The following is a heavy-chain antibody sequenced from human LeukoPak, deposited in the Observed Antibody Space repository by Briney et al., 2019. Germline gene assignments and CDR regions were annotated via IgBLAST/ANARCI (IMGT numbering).Heavy chain of an antibody. D-gene: IGHD6-13*01. CDR3: ARHTDIAPLSSLKY. Sequence: ASVKVSCKASGYTFTGYYMHWVRQAPGQGLEWMGWINPNSGGTNYAQKFQGRVTMTRDTSISTAYMELSRLRSDDTAVYYCARHTDIAPLSSLKYWGQGTLVTVSS. CDR1: GYTFTGYY. J-gene: IGHJ4*02. CDR2: INPNSGGT. V-gene: IGHV1-2*02.